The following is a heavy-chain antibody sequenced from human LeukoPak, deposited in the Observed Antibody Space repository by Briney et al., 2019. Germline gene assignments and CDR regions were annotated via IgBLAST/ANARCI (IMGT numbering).Heavy chain of an antibody. V-gene: IGHV3-7*01. J-gene: IGHJ4*02. CDR1: GFTFSSYW. CDR2: IKQDGSEK. Sequence: GGSLRLSCAASGFTFSSYWMSWVRQAPGKGLEWVANIKQDGSEKYYVDSVKGRFTISRDNAKNSLYLQMNSLRAEDTAVYYCARGRQWIQLWWNYYFDYWGQGTLVTVSS. D-gene: IGHD5-18*01. CDR3: ARGRQWIQLWWNYYFDY.